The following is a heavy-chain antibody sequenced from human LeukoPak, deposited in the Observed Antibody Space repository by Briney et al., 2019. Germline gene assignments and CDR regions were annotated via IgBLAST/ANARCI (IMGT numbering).Heavy chain of an antibody. CDR1: GYTFTDYY. Sequence: ASVKVSCKASGYTFTDYYMHWVRRAPGQGLEWMGWINLNSGGTNSAQKFQGRVTMTRDTSISTAYMELSRLRSDDTAVYYCARGSGLRYFDWFLPFDYWGQGTLVTVSS. CDR3: ARGSGLRYFDWFLPFDY. J-gene: IGHJ4*02. V-gene: IGHV1-2*02. CDR2: INLNSGGT. D-gene: IGHD3-9*01.